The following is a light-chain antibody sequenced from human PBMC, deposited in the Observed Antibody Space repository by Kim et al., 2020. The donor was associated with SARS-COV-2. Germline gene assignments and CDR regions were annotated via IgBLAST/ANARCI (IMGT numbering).Light chain of an antibody. CDR2: KDS. J-gene: IGLJ2*01. V-gene: IGLV3-25*03. CDR1: ALPKKY. CDR3: QSADSSGTYPVV. Sequence: PGQTARITCSGDALPKKYAYWYQQKPGQAPVLVIYKDSERPSGIPERFSGSSSGTTVTLTISGVQAEDEADYYCQSADSSGTYPVVFGGGTQLTVL.